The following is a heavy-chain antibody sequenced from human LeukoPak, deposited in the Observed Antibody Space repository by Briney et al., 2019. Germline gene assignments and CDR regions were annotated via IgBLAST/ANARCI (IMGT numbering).Heavy chain of an antibody. CDR3: TRVLYSSAWTYYFDY. D-gene: IGHD6-19*01. Sequence: GESLKTSCKGSGYNFTNYWIGWVRQMPGKGLEWLGIIYPGDSDTTYSPSFQGQVTMSADKSISTAFLQWNSLKASDSAMYFCTRVLYSSAWTYYFDYWGLGTPVTVSS. CDR1: GYNFTNYW. J-gene: IGHJ4*02. CDR2: IYPGDSDT. V-gene: IGHV5-51*01.